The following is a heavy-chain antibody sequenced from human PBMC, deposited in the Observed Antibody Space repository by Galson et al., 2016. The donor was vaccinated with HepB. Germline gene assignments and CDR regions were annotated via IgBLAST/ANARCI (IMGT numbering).Heavy chain of an antibody. Sequence: TLPLTCAVSGGSLSSGGYSWNWIRQPPGKGLQWIGSISHSGRTYYNPSLKSRVTISVDRSKNQFSLKLSSVAAADTAVYYCARGRCGGGSCYPYNWFGPWGQGTLVTVSS. CDR3: ARGRCGGGSCYPYNWFGP. V-gene: IGHV4-30-2*01. D-gene: IGHD2-15*01. CDR1: GGSLSSGGYS. CDR2: ISHSGRT. J-gene: IGHJ5*02.